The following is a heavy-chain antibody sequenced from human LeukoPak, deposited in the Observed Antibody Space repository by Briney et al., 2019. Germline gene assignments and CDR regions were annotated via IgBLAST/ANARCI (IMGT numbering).Heavy chain of an antibody. V-gene: IGHV4-61*02. CDR3: ARSNYGGNFDY. Sequence: NSSETLSLTCTVSGGSISSGSYYWSWIRQPAGKGLEWIGRIYTSGSTNYNPSLKSRVTISVDTSKNQFSLRLSSVTAADTAVYYCARSNYGGNFDYWGQGTLVTVSS. D-gene: IGHD4-23*01. CDR1: GGSISSGSYY. J-gene: IGHJ4*02. CDR2: IYTSGST.